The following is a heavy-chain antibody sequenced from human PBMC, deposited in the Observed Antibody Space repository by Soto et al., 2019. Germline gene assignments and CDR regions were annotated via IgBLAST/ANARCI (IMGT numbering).Heavy chain of an antibody. Sequence: SETLSLTCTVSGGSISSYYWSWIRQPPGKRLEWIGYIYYSGSTNYNPSLKSRVTISVDTSKNQFSLKLSSVTAADTAVYYCARGYYGSGSYPHYYYMDVWGKGTTVTVSS. V-gene: IGHV4-59*01. CDR2: IYYSGST. CDR1: GGSISSYY. D-gene: IGHD3-10*01. CDR3: ARGYYGSGSYPHYYYMDV. J-gene: IGHJ6*03.